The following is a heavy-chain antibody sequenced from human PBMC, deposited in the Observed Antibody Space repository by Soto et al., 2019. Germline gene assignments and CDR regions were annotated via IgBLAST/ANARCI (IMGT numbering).Heavy chain of an antibody. D-gene: IGHD5-18*01. CDR2: ISYDGSNK. CDR3: ARARPRYSYGPTDY. J-gene: IGHJ4*02. CDR1: GFTFSSYA. Sequence: LRLSCAASGFTFSSYAMHWVRQAPGKGLEWVAVISYDGSNKYYADSVKGRFTISRDNSKNTLYLQMNSLRAEDTAVYYCARARPRYSYGPTDYWGQGTLVTVSS. V-gene: IGHV3-30-3*01.